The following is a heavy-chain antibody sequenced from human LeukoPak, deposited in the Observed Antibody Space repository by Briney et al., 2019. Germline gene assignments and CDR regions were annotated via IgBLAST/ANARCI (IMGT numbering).Heavy chain of an antibody. Sequence: SETLSLTCSVSGYSINSGYYWSLIRPPPGKGLEWIAIIYHTGRAYYNPSLKSRVTISVDTSKNQFFLKLNSVIAADAAFYFCSSVELGYSNYWSFYFEWWGQGTLVTVSS. CDR2: IYHTGRA. V-gene: IGHV4-38-2*01. D-gene: IGHD4-11*01. J-gene: IGHJ4*02. CDR1: GYSINSGYY. CDR3: SSVELGYSNYWSFYFEW.